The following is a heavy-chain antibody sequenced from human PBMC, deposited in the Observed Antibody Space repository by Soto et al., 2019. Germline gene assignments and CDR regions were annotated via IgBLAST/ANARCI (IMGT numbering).Heavy chain of an antibody. D-gene: IGHD3-22*01. CDR3: ARMIGDSSGYRPLCVDY. J-gene: IGHJ4*02. Sequence: QVQLQESGPGLVKPSETLSLTCNVSGGSFSSGSYYWSWIRQPPGKGLEWSGCSYYSGSINYNPSLKSRVSITVDTYKNQVSLRLSSVTAADTAVSYCARMIGDSSGYRPLCVDYWGQGTLVTVSS. V-gene: IGHV4-61*01. CDR2: SYYSGSI. CDR1: GGSFSSGSYY.